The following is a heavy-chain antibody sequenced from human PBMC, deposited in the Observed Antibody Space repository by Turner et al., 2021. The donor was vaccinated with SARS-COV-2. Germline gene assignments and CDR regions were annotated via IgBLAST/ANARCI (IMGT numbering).Heavy chain of an antibody. CDR2: ISDDGINT. CDR3: AKARYGNYYYGMDV. J-gene: IGHJ6*02. CDR1: GFTFSSYG. Sequence: QLQLVESGGGVVQPRRSLRLCGAAPGFTFSSYGRHWVRQAPGKGLGWVAVISDDGINTYYADSVKGRFTISRDNSKNTLYLQMNSLSAEATAVYYCAKARYGNYYYGMDVWGQGTTVTVSS. D-gene: IGHD1-1*01. V-gene: IGHV3-30*19.